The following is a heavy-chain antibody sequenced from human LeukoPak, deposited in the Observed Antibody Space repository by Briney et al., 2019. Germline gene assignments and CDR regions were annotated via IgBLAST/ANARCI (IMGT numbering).Heavy chain of an antibody. CDR3: ARLNSVSTSTVSAPNWFDP. CDR2: IYTSGST. D-gene: IGHD2-2*01. Sequence: SETLSLTCTVSGGSNSSYYWSWIRQPPGEGLEWIGYIYTSGSTNYNPSLKSRVTISVDTFKNQFSLKLSSVTAADTAVYYCARLNSVSTSTVSAPNWFDPWGQGTLVTVSS. J-gene: IGHJ5*02. CDR1: GGSNSSYY. V-gene: IGHV4-4*09.